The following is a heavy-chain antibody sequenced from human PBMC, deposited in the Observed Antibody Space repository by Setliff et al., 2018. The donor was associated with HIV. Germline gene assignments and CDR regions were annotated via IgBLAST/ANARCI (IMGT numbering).Heavy chain of an antibody. V-gene: IGHV6-1*01. D-gene: IGHD3-16*01. CDR2: TYYRSKWSN. J-gene: IGHJ6*03. CDR3: ARGGDWDYNYYMDV. CDR1: GDSVSSNTAA. Sequence: SQTLSLTCAISGDSVSSNTAAWNWIRQSPSRGLEWLGRTYYRSKWSNDYAVSVKSRITVNPDTSKNQFSLQLNSVTPEDTAVYFCARGGDWDYNYYMDVWDKGTTVTVSS.